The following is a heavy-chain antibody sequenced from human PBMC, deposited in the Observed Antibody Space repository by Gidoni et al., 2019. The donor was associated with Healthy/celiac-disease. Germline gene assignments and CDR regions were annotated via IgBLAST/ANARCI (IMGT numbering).Heavy chain of an antibody. Sequence: QVQLVQSGAEVKKPGASVTVSCKASGYTFTSYYMHWVRQAPGQGLEWMGIINPSGGSTSYAQKFQGRVTMTRDTSTSTVYMELSSLRSEDTAVYYCARGRRIAAAGTRGWFDPWGQGTLVTVSS. CDR1: GYTFTSYY. D-gene: IGHD6-13*01. CDR3: ARGRRIAAAGTRGWFDP. V-gene: IGHV1-46*01. CDR2: INPSGGST. J-gene: IGHJ5*02.